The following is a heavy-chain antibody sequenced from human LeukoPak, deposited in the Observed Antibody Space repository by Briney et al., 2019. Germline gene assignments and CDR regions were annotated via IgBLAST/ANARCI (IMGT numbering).Heavy chain of an antibody. CDR1: GYTFTSYW. CDR2: INPSDGSI. D-gene: IGHD6-13*01. V-gene: IGHV1-46*01. CDR3: AKAPRNSSTMLDY. J-gene: IGHJ4*02. Sequence: ASVKVSCKASGYTFTSYWIQWVRQAPGQGLEWMGLINPSDGSIAYAHRFQGRVTMTRDTSTSIVCMDLSSLRSEDTAVYYCAKAPRNSSTMLDYWGQGTLLTVSS.